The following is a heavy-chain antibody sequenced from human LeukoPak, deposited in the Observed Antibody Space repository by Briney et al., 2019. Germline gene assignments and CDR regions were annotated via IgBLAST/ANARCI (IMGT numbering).Heavy chain of an antibody. Sequence: ASVKVSCKASGYTFTSYYMHWVRHAPGQGLEWMGIINPSGGSTSSAQTFQGRVTMTRDTSTSTVYMELSSLRSEDTAVYYCARELRYFGWLAYYYYYGMDVWGKGTTVTVSS. CDR3: ARELRYFGWLAYYYYYGMDV. CDR1: GYTFTSYY. CDR2: INPSGGST. V-gene: IGHV1-46*01. J-gene: IGHJ6*04. D-gene: IGHD3-9*01.